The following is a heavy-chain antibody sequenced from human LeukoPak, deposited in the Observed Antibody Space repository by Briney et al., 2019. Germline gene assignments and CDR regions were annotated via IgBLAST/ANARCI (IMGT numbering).Heavy chain of an antibody. CDR3: AKGQTGYYYFDY. CDR2: IWYDGSNK. CDR1: GFTFSSYG. V-gene: IGHV3-33*06. J-gene: IGHJ4*02. Sequence: GGSLRLSCAASGFTFSSYGMHWVRQAPGKGLEWVTVIWYDGSNKYYADSVKGRFTISRDNSKNTLYLQMNSLRAEDTAVYYCAKGQTGYYYFDYWGQGTLVTVSS. D-gene: IGHD3-9*01.